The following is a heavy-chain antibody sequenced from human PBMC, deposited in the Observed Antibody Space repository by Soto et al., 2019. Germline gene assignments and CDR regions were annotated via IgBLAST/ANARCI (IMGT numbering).Heavy chain of an antibody. CDR3: AQRLSDYGLGRERANYFDP. Sequence: QITLKESGPTLVRPTQTLTLTCTFSGFSLSTTGVGVGWIRQPPGKALEWLALIYWDDDKRYSPSLKSRLTITKDTSKIEVILTMTNMDPVDTATYYCAQRLSDYGLGRERANYFDPWCQGTLVTVSS. CDR2: IYWDDDK. V-gene: IGHV2-5*02. J-gene: IGHJ5*02. D-gene: IGHD3-10*01. CDR1: GFSLSTTGVG.